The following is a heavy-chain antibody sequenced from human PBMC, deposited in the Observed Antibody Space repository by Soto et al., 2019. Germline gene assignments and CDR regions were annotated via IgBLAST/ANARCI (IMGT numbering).Heavy chain of an antibody. CDR1: GGSVSSGSYY. CDR2: IYYSGST. D-gene: IGHD3-22*01. CDR3: ARGVGYYDSSGYPNWFDP. Sequence: KPSETLSLTCTVSGGSVSSGSYYWSWIRQPPGKGLEWIGYIYYSGSTNYNPSLKSRVTISVDTSKNQFSLKLSSVTAADTAVYYCARGVGYYDSSGYPNWFDPWGQGTLVTVSS. J-gene: IGHJ5*02. V-gene: IGHV4-61*01.